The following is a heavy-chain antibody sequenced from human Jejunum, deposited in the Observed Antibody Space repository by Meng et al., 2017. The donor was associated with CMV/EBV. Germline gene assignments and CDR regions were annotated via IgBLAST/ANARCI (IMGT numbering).Heavy chain of an antibody. Sequence: SGFTFTSYSINWVRQAPGKGLEWLSYISGSSTYIYHADSVKSRFTISRDNAKNSVYLQMNSLRVEDTAVYYCARAIDYGDPNWFDAWGQGTLVTVSS. CDR3: ARAIDYGDPNWFDA. J-gene: IGHJ5*02. CDR2: ISGSSTYI. V-gene: IGHV3-21*01. D-gene: IGHD4-17*01. CDR1: GFTFTSYS.